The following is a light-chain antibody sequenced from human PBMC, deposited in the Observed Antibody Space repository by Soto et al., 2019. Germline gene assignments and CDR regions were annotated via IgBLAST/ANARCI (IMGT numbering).Light chain of an antibody. Sequence: EIVLTQSPATLSLSPGERATLSCRASQSVGRYLVWFQQKPGQAPSLLIYDASTMATGIPARFSGSGSGTDFTLTISSLEPEDFALYYCQQRSSWPRTFGRGTKVEIK. CDR1: QSVGRY. J-gene: IGKJ1*01. CDR2: DAS. CDR3: QQRSSWPRT. V-gene: IGKV3-11*01.